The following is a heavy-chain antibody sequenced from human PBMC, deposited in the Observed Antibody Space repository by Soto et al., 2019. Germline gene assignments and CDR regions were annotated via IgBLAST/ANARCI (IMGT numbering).Heavy chain of an antibody. CDR3: AHCGPEGSLDS. V-gene: IGHV2-5*02. CDR2: IYWDDDT. J-gene: IGHJ4*02. CDR1: GFSLSATGAG. Sequence: QITLKESGPTLVRPTQTLTLTCTFSGFSLSATGAGVAWIRQPPGKALAWLALIYWDDDTFYSQSLKTRLTITKDTSKNQVVLTMTNLDPVDTATYYCAHCGPEGSLDSWGQGTLVTVSS.